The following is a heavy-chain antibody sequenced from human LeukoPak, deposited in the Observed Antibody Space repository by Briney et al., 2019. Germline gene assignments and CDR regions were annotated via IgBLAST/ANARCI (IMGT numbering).Heavy chain of an antibody. CDR3: ARDSLGIVDY. J-gene: IGHJ4*02. CDR1: GFTVSSNY. V-gene: IGHV3-53*01. CDR2: IYSGGST. Sequence: PGGSLRLSCAASGFTVSSNYMSWVRLAPGKGLEWVSVIYSGGSTCYADSVKGRFTISRDNSKNTLYLQMNSLRAEDTAVYYCARDSLGIVDYWGQGTLVTVSS. D-gene: IGHD7-27*01.